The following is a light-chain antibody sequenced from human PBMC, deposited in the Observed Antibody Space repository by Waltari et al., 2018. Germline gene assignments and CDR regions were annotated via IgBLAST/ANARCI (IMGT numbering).Light chain of an antibody. V-gene: IGLV1-44*01. CDR3: ATWDDSLNGHV. CDR2: SND. Sequence: QSVLTQPPSASGTPGQKVTISCSGSTSNIGSHTVNWYQQLPGAAPKLLLFSNDQRPSGVPDRFSGSKSGTSASLAISGLQSEDEADYYCATWDDSLNGHVFGGGTKV. J-gene: IGLJ2*01. CDR1: TSNIGSHT.